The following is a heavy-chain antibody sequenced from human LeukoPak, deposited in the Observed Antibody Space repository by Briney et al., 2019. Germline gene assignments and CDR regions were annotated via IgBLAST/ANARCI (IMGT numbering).Heavy chain of an antibody. CDR3: ARGAFDSDKQWLVLGLPN. J-gene: IGHJ4*02. CDR1: GFTFSSYA. V-gene: IGHV3-30-3*01. D-gene: IGHD6-19*01. Sequence: GGSLRLSCAASGFTFSSYAMHWVRQAPGKGLEWVAVISYDGSNKYYADSVKGRFTISRDNSKNTLYLQMNSLRAEDTAVYYCARGAFDSDKQWLVLGLPNWGQGTLVTVSS. CDR2: ISYDGSNK.